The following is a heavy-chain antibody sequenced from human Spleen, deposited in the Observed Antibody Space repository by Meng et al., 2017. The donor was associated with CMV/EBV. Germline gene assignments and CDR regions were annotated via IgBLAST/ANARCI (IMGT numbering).Heavy chain of an antibody. J-gene: IGHJ4*02. Sequence: GESLKISCVTSGFTFSTYGMHWVRQAPGKGLEWVAVISYDGSNKYYADSVKGRFTISRDNSKNTLYLQMNSLRAEDTAVYYCANTVLGYWGQGTLVTVSS. V-gene: IGHV3-30*19. D-gene: IGHD4-17*01. CDR1: GFTFSTYG. CDR2: ISYDGSNK. CDR3: ANTVLGY.